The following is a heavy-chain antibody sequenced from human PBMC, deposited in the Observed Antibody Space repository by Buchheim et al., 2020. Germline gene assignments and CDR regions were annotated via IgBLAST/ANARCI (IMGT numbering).Heavy chain of an antibody. D-gene: IGHD4-17*01. CDR2: LNPSGGST. CDR3: ARAADYGSRGGFDY. Sequence: QVQLVQSGSEVKRPGASVKVSCKASGYTFTNYYIHWVRQAPGQGLEWLGILNPSGGSTTYAQKLQGRVTMTKATSTSTVYMDLSSLRFEDTAVYYCARAADYGSRGGFDYWGQGTL. CDR1: GYTFTNYY. J-gene: IGHJ4*02. V-gene: IGHV1-46*01.